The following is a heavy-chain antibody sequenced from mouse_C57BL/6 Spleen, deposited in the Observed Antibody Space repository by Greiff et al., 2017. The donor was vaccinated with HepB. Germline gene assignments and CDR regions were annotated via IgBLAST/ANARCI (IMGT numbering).Heavy chain of an antibody. CDR2: IHPYDSDT. V-gene: IGHV1-74*01. CDR3: AIRLRLSFDY. Sequence: QVQLQQSGADLVKPGASVKVSCKASGYTFTSYWMHWVKQRPGQGLEWIGRIHPYDSDTNYNQKFKGKATLTVDKSSSTAYMQLSSLTSEDSAVYYCAIRLRLSFDYWGQGTTLTVSS. CDR1: GYTFTSYW. D-gene: IGHD3-2*02. J-gene: IGHJ2*01.